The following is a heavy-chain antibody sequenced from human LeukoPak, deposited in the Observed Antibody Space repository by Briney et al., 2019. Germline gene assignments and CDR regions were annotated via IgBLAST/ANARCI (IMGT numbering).Heavy chain of an antibody. CDR1: DYRITTYR. Sequence: PGESLQISGACCDYRITTYRLSLLRQMPGKGLEWMGIVYPGDSDTRYSPSFQGQVTISADKSISTAYLQWSSLKASDTPMYSCSRHKLENIISSSVQHWGQGTLVTVSS. D-gene: IGHD2/OR15-2a*01. J-gene: IGHJ1*01. CDR2: VYPGDSDT. V-gene: IGHV5-51*01. CDR3: SRHKLENIISSSVQH.